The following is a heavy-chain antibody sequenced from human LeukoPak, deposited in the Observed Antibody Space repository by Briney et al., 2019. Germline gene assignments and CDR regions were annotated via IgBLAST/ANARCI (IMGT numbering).Heavy chain of an antibody. CDR1: GGSISSYY. J-gene: IGHJ4*02. Sequence: SETLSLTCTVSGGSISSYYWSWIRQPPGKGLEWIGYIYYSGSTNYNPSLKSRVTISVDTSKKQFSLKLSSVTAADTAVYYCARTFYCSSTSCPAGFDYWGQGALVTVSS. CDR3: ARTFYCSSTSCPAGFDY. CDR2: IYYSGST. V-gene: IGHV4-59*08. D-gene: IGHD2-2*01.